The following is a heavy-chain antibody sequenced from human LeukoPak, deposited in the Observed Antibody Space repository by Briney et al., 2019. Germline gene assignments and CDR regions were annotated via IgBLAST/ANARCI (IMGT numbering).Heavy chain of an antibody. D-gene: IGHD6-19*01. CDR1: GGSISSYY. V-gene: IGHV4-59*12. CDR2: IYYSGST. CDR3: RVSSGWRFDY. Sequence: SETLSLTCTVSGGSISSYYWSWIRQPPGKGLEWIGYIYYSGSTNYNPSLKSRVTISVDTSKNQFSLKLSSVTAADTAVYYCRVSSGWRFDYWGQGTLVTVSS. J-gene: IGHJ4*02.